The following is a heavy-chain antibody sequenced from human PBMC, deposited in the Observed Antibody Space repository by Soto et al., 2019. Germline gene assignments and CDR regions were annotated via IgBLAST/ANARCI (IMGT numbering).Heavy chain of an antibody. Sequence: PGGSLRFACAASGFTFSNYAMSWVRQAPGKGVEWVSAISGSGGSTYYADSVKGRFTISRDNSKNTLYLQMNSLRAEDTAVYYCAKGSYCTSGRCYNYWGQGTLVTVSS. D-gene: IGHD2-8*01. V-gene: IGHV3-23*01. CDR1: GFTFSNYA. J-gene: IGHJ4*02. CDR3: AKGSYCTSGRCYNY. CDR2: ISGSGGST.